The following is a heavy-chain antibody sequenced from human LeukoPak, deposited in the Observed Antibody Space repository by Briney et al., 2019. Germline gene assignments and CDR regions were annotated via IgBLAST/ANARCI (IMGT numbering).Heavy chain of an antibody. D-gene: IGHD3-3*01. CDR3: AKDTYDFWSGPGDY. CDR1: GFTFSSYA. Sequence: GSLRLSCAASGFTFSSYAMSWVRQAPGKGLEWVSAISGSGGSTYYADSVKGRFTISRDNSKNTLYLQMNSLRAEDTAVYYCAKDTYDFWSGPGDYWGQGTLVTVSS. CDR2: ISGSGGST. J-gene: IGHJ4*02. V-gene: IGHV3-23*01.